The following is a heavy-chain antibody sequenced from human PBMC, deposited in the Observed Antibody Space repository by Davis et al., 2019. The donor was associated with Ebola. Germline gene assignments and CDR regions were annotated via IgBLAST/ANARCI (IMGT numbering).Heavy chain of an antibody. V-gene: IGHV3-21*01. D-gene: IGHD3-16*01. Sequence: PGGSLRLSCAASGFTFSSYSMNWVRQAPGKGLEWVSSISSSSSYIYYADSVKGRFTISRDNAKNSLYLQMNSLRAEDTAVYYCARGGEKLLPLDAFDIWGQGTMVTVSS. CDR2: ISSSSSYI. J-gene: IGHJ3*02. CDR1: GFTFSSYS. CDR3: ARGGEKLLPLDAFDI.